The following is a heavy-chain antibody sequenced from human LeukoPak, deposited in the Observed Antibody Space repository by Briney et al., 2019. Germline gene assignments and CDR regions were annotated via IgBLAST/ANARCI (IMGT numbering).Heavy chain of an antibody. CDR2: INPSVGST. Sequence: ASVKVSCKASGYTFTSYYMHWLRQAPGQGLEWMGVINPSVGSTSYAQKFQGRVTMTRDTSTSTVYVELSSLRSEDTAVYYCARLPYYYDSSGTEYWGQGTLVSVSS. D-gene: IGHD3-22*01. CDR3: ARLPYYYDSSGTEY. J-gene: IGHJ4*02. CDR1: GYTFTSYY. V-gene: IGHV1-46*01.